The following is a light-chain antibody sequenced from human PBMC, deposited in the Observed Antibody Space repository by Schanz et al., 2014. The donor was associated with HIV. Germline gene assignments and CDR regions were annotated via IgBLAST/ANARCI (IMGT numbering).Light chain of an antibody. Sequence: QSALTQPASVSGSPGQSITISCTGTSNDVGGYNYVSWYQQHPGKAPKLMIYDVSDRPSGVSNRFSGSKSDNTASLTISGLQPEDEADYYCISYTSDTVLFGGGTKLTVL. CDR3: ISYTSDTVL. CDR1: SNDVGGYNY. V-gene: IGLV2-14*01. CDR2: DVS. J-gene: IGLJ2*01.